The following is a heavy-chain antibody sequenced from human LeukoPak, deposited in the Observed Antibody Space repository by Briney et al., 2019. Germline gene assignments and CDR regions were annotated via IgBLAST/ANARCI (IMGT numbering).Heavy chain of an antibody. D-gene: IGHD6-13*01. J-gene: IGHJ6*03. CDR3: ARVWKQQAQGYYWYYMDV. CDR1: GFAFSDHY. Sequence: PRGSLRLSCAASGFAFSDHYMSWIRPPPGKGLEWVSYISTSGSTIYDAVSLRGRFTVSRATGKSSAFMQSASAGVETTAVFFGARVWKQQAQGYYWYYMDVWGKGTTVTVSS. V-gene: IGHV3-11*01. CDR2: ISTSGSTI.